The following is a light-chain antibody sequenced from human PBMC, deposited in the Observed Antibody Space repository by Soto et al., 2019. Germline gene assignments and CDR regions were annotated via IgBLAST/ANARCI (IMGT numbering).Light chain of an antibody. CDR1: TSDVGGYNR. J-gene: IGLJ3*02. CDR2: DVS. Sequence: SVLTQPASVSGSPGQSITISCTGTTSDVGGYNRVSWYQQHPGKAPTLMIKDVSNRPSGVSDRFSGSKSGNTASLTISGLQPEDEADYYCSSFTISSTWVFGGGTKLTVL. CDR3: SSFTISSTWV. V-gene: IGLV2-14*03.